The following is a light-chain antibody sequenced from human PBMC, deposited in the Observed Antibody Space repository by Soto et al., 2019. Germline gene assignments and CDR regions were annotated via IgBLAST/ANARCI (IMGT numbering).Light chain of an antibody. J-gene: IGKJ2*01. CDR1: QSVLYSSNNKNY. Sequence: DIVMTHSPDSLAVSLGERATINCKSSQSVLYSSNNKNYLAWFQQKPGQPPKLLIYWASTRESGVPDRFSGSGSGTYFTLTISILQAEDVAVYYCQQYYTAPYTFGQGTKVEIK. CDR3: QQYYTAPYT. CDR2: WAS. V-gene: IGKV4-1*01.